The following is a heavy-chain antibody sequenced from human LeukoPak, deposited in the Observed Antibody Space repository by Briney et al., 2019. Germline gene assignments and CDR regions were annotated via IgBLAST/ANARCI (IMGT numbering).Heavy chain of an antibody. CDR2: IKQDGSEK. CDR3: ARGRWAVSKGYYFDY. Sequence: GGPLRLSCAASGFTFSSYWMSWVRQAPGKGLEWVANIKQDGSEKSYVDSVKGRFTISRDNAKNSLYLQMNSLRAEDTAVYYCARGRWAVSKGYYFDYWGQGTLVTVSS. CDR1: GFTFSSYW. V-gene: IGHV3-7*01. D-gene: IGHD4-23*01. J-gene: IGHJ4*02.